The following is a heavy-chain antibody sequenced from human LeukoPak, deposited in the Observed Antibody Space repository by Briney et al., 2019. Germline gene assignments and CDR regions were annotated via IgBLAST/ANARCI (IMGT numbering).Heavy chain of an antibody. Sequence: PGGSLRLSCAASGFTFSSYAMSWVRQAPGKGLEWVSAISGSGGSTYYADSVKGRFTISRDNSKNTLYLQMNSLRAEDTAVYYCASRITASTGRSGYYPLDYWGQGTLVTVSS. D-gene: IGHD3-22*01. CDR3: ASRITASTGRSGYYPLDY. CDR2: ISGSGGST. V-gene: IGHV3-23*01. J-gene: IGHJ4*02. CDR1: GFTFSSYA.